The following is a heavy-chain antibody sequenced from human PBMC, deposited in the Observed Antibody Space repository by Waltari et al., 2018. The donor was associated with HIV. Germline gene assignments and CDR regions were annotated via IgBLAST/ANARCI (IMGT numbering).Heavy chain of an antibody. CDR1: GFTFGDYA. CDR3: TRNLGAVADNNYYYGMDV. J-gene: IGHJ6*02. Sequence: ELQLVESGGGLVQQGRSLRLSCTASGFTFGDYALSWFRQAQGKGLGWVGFIRNKGYGGTTQYAASVKGRFTISIDDSKSIAYLQMNSLKIEDTAVYYFTRNLGAVADNNYYYGMDVWGQGTTVTVSS. CDR2: IRNKGYGGTT. V-gene: IGHV3-49*03. D-gene: IGHD3-16*01.